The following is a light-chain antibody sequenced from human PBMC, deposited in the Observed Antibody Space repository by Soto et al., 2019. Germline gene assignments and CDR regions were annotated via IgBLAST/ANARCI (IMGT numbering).Light chain of an antibody. CDR1: QSIDTY. Sequence: DIQMTQSPSSLSASVGDRVTITCRASQSIDTYLNWYQQRPGKAPKVLIYATYNLHSGVPSRFSGSGSGTDFTLTISSLQPEDVATYYCQQTYSTPRTFGQGTKVEI. V-gene: IGKV1-39*01. CDR2: ATY. CDR3: QQTYSTPRT. J-gene: IGKJ1*01.